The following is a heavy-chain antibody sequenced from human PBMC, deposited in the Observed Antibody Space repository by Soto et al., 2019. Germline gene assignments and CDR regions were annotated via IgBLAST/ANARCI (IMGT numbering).Heavy chain of an antibody. CDR3: ARDAFYTAGGYPILYYYYGMDV. V-gene: IGHV3-21*01. CDR2: ISSSSSYI. CDR1: GFTFSSYS. Sequence: GGSLRLSCAASGFTFSSYSMNWVRQAPGKGLEWVSSISSSSSYIYYADSVKGRFTISRDNAKNSLYLQMNSLRAEDTAVYYCARDAFYTAGGYPILYYYYGMDVWGQGTTVTVSS. J-gene: IGHJ6*02. D-gene: IGHD5-18*01.